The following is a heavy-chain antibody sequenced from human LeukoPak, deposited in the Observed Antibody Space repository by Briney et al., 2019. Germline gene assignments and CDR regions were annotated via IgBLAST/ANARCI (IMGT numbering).Heavy chain of an antibody. J-gene: IGHJ2*01. CDR2: ISYGGSNK. CDR1: GFTFSRYA. V-gene: IGHV3-30*04. D-gene: IGHD2-15*01. CDR3: ASSVRGHCSGGSCYSPAYWYFDL. Sequence: PGRSLRLSCAASGFTFSRYAMHWVRQAPGKGLEWVAVISYGGSNKYCADSVRGRFTISRDNSKNTLYLQMNSLRAEDTAVYYCASSVRGHCSGGSCYSPAYWYFDLWGRGALVTVSS.